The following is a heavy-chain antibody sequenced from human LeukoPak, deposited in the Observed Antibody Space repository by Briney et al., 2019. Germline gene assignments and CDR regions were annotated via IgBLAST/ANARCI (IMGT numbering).Heavy chain of an antibody. J-gene: IGHJ4*02. CDR3: AKEEYDSSGTYSD. D-gene: IGHD3-10*01. Sequence: GGSLRLYCAGSGFTFSSYGMHWVRQAPGKGREWVAVIGRDGRIKYYADSGKGRFTISRDNSKNTLYLQMDSVRGEYTADYYCAKEEYDSSGTYSDWGQGTLVTVSS. CDR1: GFTFSSYG. CDR2: IGRDGRIK. V-gene: IGHV3-30*18.